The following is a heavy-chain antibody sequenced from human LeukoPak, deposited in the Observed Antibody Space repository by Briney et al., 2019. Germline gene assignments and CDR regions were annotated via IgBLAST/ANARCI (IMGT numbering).Heavy chain of an antibody. CDR2: IYSGGST. D-gene: IGHD3-22*01. Sequence: GGSLRLSCAASGFTVSSNYMSWVRQAPGKGLGWVSVIYSGGSTYYADSVKGRFTISRDNSKNTLYLQMNSLRAEDTAVYYCARDHYYDSSGYYYYGMDVWGQGTTVTVSS. CDR3: ARDHYYDSSGYYYYGMDV. V-gene: IGHV3-66*02. J-gene: IGHJ6*02. CDR1: GFTVSSNY.